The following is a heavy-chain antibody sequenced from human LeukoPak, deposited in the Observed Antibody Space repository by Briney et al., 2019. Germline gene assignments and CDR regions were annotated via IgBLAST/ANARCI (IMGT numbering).Heavy chain of an antibody. V-gene: IGHV4-34*01. CDR1: GVSLSGSY. CDR2: INHSGTT. D-gene: IGHD3-3*01. Sequence: SETLSLTCTVDGVSLSGSYWSWIRQPPGKGLEWIGEINHSGTTNYNPSLKSRVTMPVDTSKNHFSLRVGTVTAADTAVYYCARGGATYYNFWSGYLQGYFDPWGQGTLVTVSS. J-gene: IGHJ5*02. CDR3: ARGGATYYNFWSGYLQGYFDP.